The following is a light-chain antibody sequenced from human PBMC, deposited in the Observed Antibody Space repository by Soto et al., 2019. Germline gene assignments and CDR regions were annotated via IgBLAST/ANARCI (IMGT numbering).Light chain of an antibody. CDR2: DVS. CDR3: SSYTRSSTRVV. J-gene: IGLJ2*01. Sequence: QSVLTQPASVSGSPGQSITISCTGTSSDFGGYKYVSWYQQHPGKAPKLMIYDVSNRPSGVSNRFSGSKSGNTASLTISGLQAEDEPDYYCSSYTRSSTRVVFGGGTKLTVL. V-gene: IGLV2-14*01. CDR1: SSDFGGYKY.